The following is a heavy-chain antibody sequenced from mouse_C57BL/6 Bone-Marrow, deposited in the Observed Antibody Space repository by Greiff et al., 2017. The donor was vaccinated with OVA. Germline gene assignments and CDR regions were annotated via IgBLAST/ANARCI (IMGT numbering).Heavy chain of an antibody. Sequence: EVQLQQSGAELVRPGASVKLSCTASGFNIKDDYMHWVKQRPEQGLEWIGGIDPENGDTEYASKFQGKATITADTSSNTAYLQLSSLTSEDTAVYNGTSYGTFDYWGQGTTLTVSS. D-gene: IGHD2-1*01. CDR1: GFNIKDDY. CDR3: TSYGTFDY. CDR2: IDPENGDT. V-gene: IGHV14-4*01. J-gene: IGHJ2*01.